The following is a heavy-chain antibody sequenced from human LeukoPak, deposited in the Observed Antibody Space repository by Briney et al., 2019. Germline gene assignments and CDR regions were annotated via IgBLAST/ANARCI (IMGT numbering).Heavy chain of an antibody. CDR3: ARERWMGDGYNPDPQFDP. V-gene: IGHV4-4*07. Sequence: SETLSLTCTVSGGSISSYYWSWIRQPAGKGLEWIGRIYTSGSTNYNPSLKSRVTMSVDTSKNQFSLKLSSVTAADTAVYYCARERWMGDGYNPDPQFDPWGQGTLVTVSS. J-gene: IGHJ5*02. D-gene: IGHD5-24*01. CDR1: GGSISSYY. CDR2: IYTSGST.